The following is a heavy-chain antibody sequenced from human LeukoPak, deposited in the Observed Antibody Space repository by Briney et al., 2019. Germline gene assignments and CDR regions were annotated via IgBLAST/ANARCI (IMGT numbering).Heavy chain of an antibody. CDR2: IYYSGST. J-gene: IGHJ3*02. V-gene: IGHV4-59*01. D-gene: IGHD2-8*01. Sequence: SETLSLTCTVSGGSISNYYWSWIRQPPGKGLEWIGYIYYSGSTNYNPSLKSRVTISVDTSKNQFSLRLSSVTAADTAVYYCAVRMAYAKGGAFDIWGQGTMVTVSS. CDR1: GGSISNYY. CDR3: AVRMAYAKGGAFDI.